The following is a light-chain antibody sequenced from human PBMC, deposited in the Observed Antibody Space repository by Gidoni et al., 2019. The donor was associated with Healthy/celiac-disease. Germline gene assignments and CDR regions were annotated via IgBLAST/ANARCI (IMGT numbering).Light chain of an antibody. Sequence: EIVLTQSPATLSLSPGERATLSCRARQSVSSYLAWYQQKPGQAPRLLIYDAANRATGIPARCSGSGSGTDFTLTIISLEPEDFAVYYCQQRSNWPPATFXGXTKVEIK. CDR3: QQRSNWPPAT. CDR1: QSVSSY. CDR2: DAA. J-gene: IGKJ4*01. V-gene: IGKV3-11*01.